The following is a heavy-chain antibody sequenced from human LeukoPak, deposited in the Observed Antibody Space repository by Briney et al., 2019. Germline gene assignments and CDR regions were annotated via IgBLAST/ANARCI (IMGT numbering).Heavy chain of an antibody. CDR2: IRXSSET. J-gene: IGHJ5*02. CDR3: ARDAGNSGYGCDL. CDR1: GFIFSQYS. Sequence: SGGSLRLSCAASGFIFSQYSMNWDRQAPGKGLEWASHIRXSSETFYXXSVKGRFTISRDNARNSLYLQMNNLRGEDTAIYYCARDAGNSGYGCDLWGQGTLVTVSS. D-gene: IGHD5-12*01. V-gene: IGHV3-48*01.